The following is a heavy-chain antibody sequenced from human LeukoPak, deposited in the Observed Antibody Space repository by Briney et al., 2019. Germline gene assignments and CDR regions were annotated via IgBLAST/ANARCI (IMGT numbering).Heavy chain of an antibody. Sequence: SETLSLTCTVSGGSISSYYWSWIRQPAGKGLEWIGRIYTSGSTNYNPSLKSRVTISVGTSKNQFSLKLSSVTAADTAVYYCASGNWNDIESVYFDYWGQGTLVTVSS. V-gene: IGHV4-4*07. CDR2: IYTSGST. CDR1: GGSISSYY. CDR3: ASGNWNDIESVYFDY. J-gene: IGHJ4*02. D-gene: IGHD1-1*01.